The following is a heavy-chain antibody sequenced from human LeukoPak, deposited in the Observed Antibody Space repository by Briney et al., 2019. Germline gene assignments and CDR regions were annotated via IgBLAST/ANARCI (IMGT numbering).Heavy chain of an antibody. Sequence: SETLSLTCTVSGGSISSSSYYWGWIRRPPGKGLEWIGSIYYSGSTYYNPSLKSRVTISVDTSKNQFSLKLSSVTAADTAVYYCAREITNYYDSRRAFDIWGQGTMVTVSS. CDR3: AREITNYYDSRRAFDI. J-gene: IGHJ3*02. V-gene: IGHV4-39*02. CDR2: IYYSGST. D-gene: IGHD3-22*01. CDR1: GGSISSSSYY.